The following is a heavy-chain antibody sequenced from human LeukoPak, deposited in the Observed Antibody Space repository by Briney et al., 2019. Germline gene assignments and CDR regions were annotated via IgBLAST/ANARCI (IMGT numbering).Heavy chain of an antibody. CDR2: ISKDGSNK. CDR3: ARDRSSGYNSY. J-gene: IGHJ3*01. Sequence: GGSLRLSCAASGLTFSRYAMHWVRQAPGKGLELVALISKDGSNKYYADSVKGRFSISRDNSKNTLYLQMNSLRAEDTAVYYCARDRSSGYNSYWGQGTMVTVSS. V-gene: IGHV3-30-3*01. D-gene: IGHD3-22*01. CDR1: GLTFSRYA.